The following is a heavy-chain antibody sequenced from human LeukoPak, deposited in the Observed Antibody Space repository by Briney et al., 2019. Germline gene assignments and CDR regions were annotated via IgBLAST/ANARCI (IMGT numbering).Heavy chain of an antibody. J-gene: IGHJ4*02. V-gene: IGHV3-7*01. D-gene: IGHD5-18*01. CDR3: ARDAGYGYDRFDY. CDR1: GFTFSSYW. Sequence: HPGGSLRLSCAASGFTFSSYWMSWVRQAPGKGLEWVANIKKDGSEKYYVDSVKGRFTISRDNAKKSLYLQMNSLRAEDTAVYYCARDAGYGYDRFDYWGQGTQVTVSS. CDR2: IKKDGSEK.